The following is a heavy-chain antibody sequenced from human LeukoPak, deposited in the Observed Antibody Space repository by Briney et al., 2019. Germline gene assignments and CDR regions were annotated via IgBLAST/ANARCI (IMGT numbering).Heavy chain of an antibody. D-gene: IGHD6-13*01. J-gene: IGHJ6*03. V-gene: IGHV3-15*01. CDR3: STGEVPYIAAAGTDYYYYYMDV. CDR2: IKSKTDGCTT. Sequence: GGSLRLSCAASGVTFSNAWMNWVRQAPGKGLEWVGRIKSKTDGCTTYYAAPVKGRFTISRDDSKNTLYLQMNSLKTEDTAVYYCSTGEVPYIAAAGTDYYYYYMDVWGKGTTVTVAS. CDR1: GVTFSNAW.